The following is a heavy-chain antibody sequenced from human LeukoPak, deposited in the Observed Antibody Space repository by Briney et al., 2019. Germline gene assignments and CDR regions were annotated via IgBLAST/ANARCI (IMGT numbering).Heavy chain of an antibody. CDR2: ISGSGGST. CDR3: ALTTLDY. V-gene: IGHV3-23*01. Sequence: GGSLRLSCAASGFTVSSNYMSWVRQAPGKGLEWVSAISGSGGSTYYADSVKGRFTTSRDNSKNTLYLQMNSLRAEDTAVYYCALTTLDYWGQGTLVTVSS. D-gene: IGHD1-14*01. J-gene: IGHJ4*02. CDR1: GFTVSSNY.